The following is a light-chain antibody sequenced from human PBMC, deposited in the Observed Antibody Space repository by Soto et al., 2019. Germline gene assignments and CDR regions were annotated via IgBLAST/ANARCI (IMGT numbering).Light chain of an antibody. J-gene: IGKJ3*01. V-gene: IGKV3-20*01. CDR2: GAS. CDR3: QQYGTPLFT. CDR1: QSVTNNF. Sequence: IVLTQSPGTLSLSPGERATLSCGASQSVTNNFLAWYQQKPGQAPRLLIYGASSRATGVPDRFSGSGSGKDFPLTISRLEPGDFAVYYCQQYGTPLFTFGPGTKVDIK.